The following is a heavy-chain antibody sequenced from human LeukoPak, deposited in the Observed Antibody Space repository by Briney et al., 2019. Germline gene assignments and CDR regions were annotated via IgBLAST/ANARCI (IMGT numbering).Heavy chain of an antibody. CDR1: GGSFSGYY. CDR2: INHSGST. CDR3: ARDNCSGGSCYFAFDY. J-gene: IGHJ4*02. Sequence: PSETLSLTCAVYGGSFSGYYWSWIRQPPGKGLEWIGEINHSGSTNYNPSLKSRVTISVDTSKNQFSLKLSSVTAADTAVYYCARDNCSGGSCYFAFDYWGQGTLVTVSS. D-gene: IGHD2-15*01. V-gene: IGHV4-34*01.